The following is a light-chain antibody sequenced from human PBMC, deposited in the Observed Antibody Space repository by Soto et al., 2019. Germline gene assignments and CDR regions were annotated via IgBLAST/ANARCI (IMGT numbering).Light chain of an antibody. CDR3: SSYTTSSTLV. CDR2: EVS. J-gene: IGLJ1*01. Sequence: QLVLTQPASVFGSPGQSITISCTGTSSDVGGYNFVSWYQQHPGKAPKLMIYEVSSRPSGVSNRFSGSKSGNTASLTISGLQPEDEADYYCSSYTTSSTLVFGTGTKVTVL. CDR1: SSDVGGYNF. V-gene: IGLV2-14*03.